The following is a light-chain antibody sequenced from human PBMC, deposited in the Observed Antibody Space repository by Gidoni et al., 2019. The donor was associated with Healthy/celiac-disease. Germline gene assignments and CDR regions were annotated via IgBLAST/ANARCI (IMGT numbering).Light chain of an antibody. CDR1: QGISSY. V-gene: IGKV1-9*01. Sequence: DIQLTPSPSFLSASVGDRVPITCRASQGISSYLDWYQQKPGKAPKLLIYAASTLQIGVPSRFSGSGSGTEFTLTISSLQPEDFATYYCQQLNSYLWTFGQGTKVEIK. CDR3: QQLNSYLWT. CDR2: AAS. J-gene: IGKJ1*01.